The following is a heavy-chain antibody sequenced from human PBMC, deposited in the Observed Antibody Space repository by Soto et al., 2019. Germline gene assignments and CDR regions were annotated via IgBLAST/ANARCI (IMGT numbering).Heavy chain of an antibody. J-gene: IGHJ3*02. CDR1: AFRSSSYT. Sequence: EVNLLESGGGLVQPGGSLRLSCAASAFRSSSYTMSWVRQAPGKGLEWVSTIRRSGATTYYADSVKCRFTISRDNSKNSLYLQMSSLRVEDTAVYYCAKDRPNGDPSDDAFDIWGQGTMVTVSS. CDR3: AKDRPNGDPSDDAFDI. D-gene: IGHD4-17*01. CDR2: IRRSGATT. V-gene: IGHV3-23*01.